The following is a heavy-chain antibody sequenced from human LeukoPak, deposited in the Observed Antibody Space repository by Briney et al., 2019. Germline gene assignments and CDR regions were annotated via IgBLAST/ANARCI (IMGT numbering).Heavy chain of an antibody. CDR3: ARKNYDFWSGYSEADWYFDL. CDR1: GYTFTSYD. Sequence: ASVKVSCKASGYTFTSYDINWVRQATGQGLEWMGWMNPNSSNTGYAQKFQGRVTITRNTSISTAYMELSSLRSEDTAVYYCARKNYDFWSGYSEADWYFDLWGRGTLVTVSS. J-gene: IGHJ2*01. CDR2: MNPNSSNT. D-gene: IGHD3-3*01. V-gene: IGHV1-8*03.